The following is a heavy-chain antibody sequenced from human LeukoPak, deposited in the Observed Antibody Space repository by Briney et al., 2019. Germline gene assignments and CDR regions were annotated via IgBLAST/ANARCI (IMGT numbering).Heavy chain of an antibody. V-gene: IGHV3-23*01. J-gene: IGHJ4*02. D-gene: IGHD5-12*01. Sequence: GGSLRLSCAASGFIFSSCAMSWVRQAPGKGLEWVSAISGSGGSTYYADSVKGRFTISRDNSKNTLYLQMNSLRAEDTAVYYCAKASGGYDGNPDYFDYWGQGTLVTVSS. CDR3: AKASGGYDGNPDYFDY. CDR2: ISGSGGST. CDR1: GFIFSSCA.